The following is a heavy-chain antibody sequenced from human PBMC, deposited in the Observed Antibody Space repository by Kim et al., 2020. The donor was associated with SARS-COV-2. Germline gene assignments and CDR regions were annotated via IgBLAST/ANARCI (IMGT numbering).Heavy chain of an antibody. J-gene: IGHJ4*02. V-gene: IGHV4-59*01. CDR3: ARSPTYYDFWSGPYYFDY. D-gene: IGHD3-3*01. Sequence: SRVTISVDTSKNQFSLKLSSVTAADTAVYYCARSPTYYDFWSGPYYFDYWGQGTLVTVSS.